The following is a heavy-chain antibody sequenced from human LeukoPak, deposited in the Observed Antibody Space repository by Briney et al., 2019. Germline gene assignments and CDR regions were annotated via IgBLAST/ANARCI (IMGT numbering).Heavy chain of an antibody. V-gene: IGHV3-7*01. D-gene: IGHD2-21*02. CDR3: TSWGDTTAEYFQR. J-gene: IGHJ1*01. CDR1: GFTFNRCW. CDR2: INPDGRDT. Sequence: GGSLRLSCVVSGFTFNRCWMNWVRQAPGKGLEWVAHINPDGRDTYYVDSVRGRFTISRDNAQNSMYLQMNSLRVEDMAVYYCTSWGDTTAEYFQRWGQGTLVTVSS.